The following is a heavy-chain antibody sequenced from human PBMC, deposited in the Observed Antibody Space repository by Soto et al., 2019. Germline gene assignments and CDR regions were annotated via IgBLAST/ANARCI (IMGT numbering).Heavy chain of an antibody. CDR1: GFIFSNFA. V-gene: IGHV3-23*01. J-gene: IGHJ4*02. Sequence: GGSLRLSCAASGFIFSNFAMNWVRQAPGKGLEWVSTISSSGGSTYYAASVKGRFTISRDNSKNTLYLQMISLRAEDTAVYYCAKDGGYSGFDPFDYWGQGALVTVSS. D-gene: IGHD5-12*01. CDR2: ISSSGGST. CDR3: AKDGGYSGFDPFDY.